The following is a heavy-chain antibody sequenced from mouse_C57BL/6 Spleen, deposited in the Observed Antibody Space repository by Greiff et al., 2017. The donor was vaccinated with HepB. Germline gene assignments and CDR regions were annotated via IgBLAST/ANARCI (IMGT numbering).Heavy chain of an antibody. CDR2: ISYDGSN. CDR1: GYSITSGYY. CDR3: ARDQGPDDYDY. Sequence: VQLQQSGPGLVKPSQSLSLTCSVTGYSITSGYYWNWIRQFPGNKLEWMGYISYDGSNNYNPSLKNRISITRDTSKNQFFLKLNSVTTEDTATYYCARDQGPDDYDYWGQGTTLTVSS. D-gene: IGHD2-4*01. V-gene: IGHV3-6*01. J-gene: IGHJ2*01.